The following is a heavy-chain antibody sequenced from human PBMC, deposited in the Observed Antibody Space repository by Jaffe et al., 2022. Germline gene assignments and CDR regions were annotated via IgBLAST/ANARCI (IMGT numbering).Heavy chain of an antibody. D-gene: IGHD3-3*01. CDR1: GYTFTGYY. Sequence: QVQLVQSGAEVKKPGASVKVSCKASGYTFTGYYMHWVRQAPGQGLEWMGRINPNSGGTNYAQKFQGRVTMTRDTSISTAYMELSRLRSDDTAVYYCAREPYDFWSGYYQSGVSAAFDIWGQGTMVTVSS. CDR2: INPNSGGT. CDR3: AREPYDFWSGYYQSGVSAAFDI. J-gene: IGHJ3*02. V-gene: IGHV1-2*06.